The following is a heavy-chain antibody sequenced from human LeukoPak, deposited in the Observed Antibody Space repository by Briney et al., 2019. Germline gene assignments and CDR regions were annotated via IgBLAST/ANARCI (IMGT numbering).Heavy chain of an antibody. Sequence: PSETLSLTCTVSGYSISSCYYWGWIRQPPGKVLEWIGSIYHSGSTYYNPSLKSRVTISVDTSKNQFSLKLSSVTAADTAVYYCARWRGQPAVAVSNWGQGTLVTVSS. D-gene: IGHD6-19*01. CDR1: GYSISSCYY. V-gene: IGHV4-38-2*02. J-gene: IGHJ4*02. CDR2: IYHSGST. CDR3: ARWRGQPAVAVSN.